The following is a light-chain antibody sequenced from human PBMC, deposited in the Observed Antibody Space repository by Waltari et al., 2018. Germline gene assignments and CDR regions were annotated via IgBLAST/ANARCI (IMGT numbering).Light chain of an antibody. CDR2: DAS. CDR3: QHNYRNPH. Sequence: DIRMTQSPSFLSASLGDRVTITCRPSQSFNNYLSWYQQRPGRAPKLLIYDASTLASGVPSRFSGSVSGTGYTLTISSLQPEDVATYFCQHNYRNPHFGPGTKVDIK. V-gene: IGKV1-39*01. CDR1: QSFNNY. J-gene: IGKJ3*01.